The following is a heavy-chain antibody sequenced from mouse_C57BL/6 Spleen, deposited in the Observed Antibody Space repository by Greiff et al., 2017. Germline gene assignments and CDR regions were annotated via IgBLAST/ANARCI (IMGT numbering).Heavy chain of an antibody. V-gene: IGHV1-52*01. CDR2: IDPSDMET. CDR3: ARTGLSNMPYYIDD. D-gene: IGHD6-5*01. J-gene: IGHJ2*01. Sequence: QVQLQQPGAELVRPGASVKLSCKASGYTFTSYCMHWVKQRPIQGLEWIGNIDPSDMETHYNHKFKDKATVTVDKSSSTSKMQLSSLTFEDSAVYYCARTGLSNMPYYIDDWGQGTTLTFSS. CDR1: GYTFTSYC.